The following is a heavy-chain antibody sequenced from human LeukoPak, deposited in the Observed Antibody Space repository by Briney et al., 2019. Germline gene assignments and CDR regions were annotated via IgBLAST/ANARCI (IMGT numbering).Heavy chain of an antibody. CDR3: AKLDGSPRIFYYYYYMDV. D-gene: IGHD3/OR15-3a*01. V-gene: IGHV3-23*01. CDR2: ISGSGGST. CDR1: GFTFSSYG. J-gene: IGHJ6*03. Sequence: GGSLRLSCAASGFTFSSYGMSWVRQAPGKGLEWVSAISGSGGSTYYADSVKGRFTISRDNSKSTLYLQMNSLRAEDTAVYYCAKLDGSPRIFYYYYYMDVWGKGTTVTISS.